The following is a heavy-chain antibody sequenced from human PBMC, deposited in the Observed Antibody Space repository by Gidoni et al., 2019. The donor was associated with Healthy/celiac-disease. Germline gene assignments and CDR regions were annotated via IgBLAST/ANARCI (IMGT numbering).Heavy chain of an antibody. V-gene: IGHV4-31*03. J-gene: IGHJ4*02. CDR3: ARDGDGLGIDY. Sequence: QVQLQESGPGLVKPSQTLSLTCTVSGCSIRSGGYYWSWIRQHPGKGLEWIGYIYYSGSTYYNPSLKSRVTISVDTSKNQFSLKLSSVTAADTAVYYCARDGDGLGIDYWGQGTLVTVSS. D-gene: IGHD7-27*01. CDR1: GCSIRSGGYY. CDR2: IYYSGST.